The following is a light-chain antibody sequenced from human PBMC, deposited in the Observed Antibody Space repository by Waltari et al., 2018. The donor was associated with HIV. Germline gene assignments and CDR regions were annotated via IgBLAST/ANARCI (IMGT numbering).Light chain of an antibody. CDR3: CSYAGSSTLV. Sequence: QSALTQPASVSGSPGQSITISCTGTSSDVGSYYLVSWYQQHPGNAPKLMIYEVNKRPSGVSNRCSGSKSCNTASLTISGLQAEDEADFYCCSYAGSSTLVFGGGTKLTVL. V-gene: IGLV2-23*02. CDR2: EVN. J-gene: IGLJ3*02. CDR1: SSDVGSYYL.